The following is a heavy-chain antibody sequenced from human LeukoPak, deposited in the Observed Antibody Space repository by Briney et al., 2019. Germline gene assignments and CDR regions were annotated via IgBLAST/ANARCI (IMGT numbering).Heavy chain of an antibody. CDR2: IYTTGST. CDR1: GGSLRSYY. V-gene: IGHV4-4*07. J-gene: IGHJ3*02. Sequence: PSETLSLTCTVSGGSLRSYYWSWIRRPAGKGLEWIGRIYTTGSTNYNPSLESRVIMSVDTSENQFSLKLNSVTAADTAVYYCARIPKSMPFDIWGQGTMVTVSS. CDR3: ARIPKSMPFDI. D-gene: IGHD2-2*01.